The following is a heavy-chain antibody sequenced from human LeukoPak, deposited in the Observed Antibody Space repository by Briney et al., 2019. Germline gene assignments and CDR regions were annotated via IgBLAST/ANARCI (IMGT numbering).Heavy chain of an antibody. J-gene: IGHJ1*01. CDR3: ERDQVGGPLTDC. CDR1: GFIFSSHW. CDR2: LKQDGSET. V-gene: IGHV3-7*01. D-gene: IGHD1-26*01. Sequence: PGGSLRLACAASGFIFSSHWMSWVRHAPGKGLEWVANLKQDGSETYYVDSVKGRFTVSRENAKDSLYLTMSSLRGEETVVYYCERDQVGGPLTDCWGEGTLVTVYS.